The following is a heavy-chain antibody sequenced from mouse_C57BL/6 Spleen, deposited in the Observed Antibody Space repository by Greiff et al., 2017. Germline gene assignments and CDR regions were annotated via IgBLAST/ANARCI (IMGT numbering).Heavy chain of an antibody. CDR3: VRVLPYLDY. CDR2: ISSGSSTI. CDR1: GFTFSDYG. V-gene: IGHV5-17*01. Sequence: EVKLVESGGGLLKPGGSLKLSCAASGFTFSDYGMHWVRQAPEKGLEWVAYISSGSSTIYYEDTVKGRFTISRDNAKNTLSLQTTSLRSEDTAMYYCVRVLPYLDYWGQGTTLTVSS. J-gene: IGHJ2*01. D-gene: IGHD1-1*01.